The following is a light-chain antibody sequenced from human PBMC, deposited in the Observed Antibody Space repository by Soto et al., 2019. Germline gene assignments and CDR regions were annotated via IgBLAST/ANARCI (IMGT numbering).Light chain of an antibody. Sequence: EIVLTQSPGTLSLSPGERATLSCRASQTISNNYLAWYQQKPGQAPRLLIYAASSRATGIPDTFSGSGSGRDFTLTINRLEPEDFAGYYCQQYGSSPWTFGHGTKVEIK. V-gene: IGKV3-20*01. CDR1: QTISNNY. J-gene: IGKJ1*01. CDR2: AAS. CDR3: QQYGSSPWT.